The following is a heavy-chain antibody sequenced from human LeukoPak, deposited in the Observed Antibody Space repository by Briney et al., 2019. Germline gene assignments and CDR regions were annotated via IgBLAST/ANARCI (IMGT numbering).Heavy chain of an antibody. D-gene: IGHD3-16*02. V-gene: IGHV3-23*01. CDR1: GFTFSSYA. Sequence: GGSLRLSCAASGFTFSSYATSWVRQAPGNGLEGVSAISDSCGRTYYADSVKGRVTISIYNAKNTLYLQMNSLRAEDTAVYYCAKQEDVGGIRVIYFDYWGQGSLGTVSS. CDR3: AKQEDVGGIRVIYFDY. CDR2: ISDSCGRT. J-gene: IGHJ4*02.